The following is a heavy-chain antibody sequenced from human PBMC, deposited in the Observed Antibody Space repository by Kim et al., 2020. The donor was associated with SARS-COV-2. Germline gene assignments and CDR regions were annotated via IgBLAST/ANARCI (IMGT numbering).Heavy chain of an antibody. D-gene: IGHD3-22*01. V-gene: IGHV4-59*01. CDR3: ARSYDSSGYYLE. CDR1: GGSISSYY. J-gene: IGHJ4*02. CDR2: IYYSGST. Sequence: SETLSLTCTVSGGSISSYYWSWIRQPPGKGLEWIGYIYYSGSTNYNPSLKSRVTISVDTSKNQFSLKLSSVTAADTAVYYCARSYDSSGYYLEWGQGTLVTVSS.